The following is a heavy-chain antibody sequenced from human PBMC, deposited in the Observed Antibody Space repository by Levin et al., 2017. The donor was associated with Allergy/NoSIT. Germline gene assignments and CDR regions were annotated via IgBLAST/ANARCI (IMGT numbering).Heavy chain of an antibody. Sequence: PGGSLRLSCAASGFTFNNYWMSWVRQAPGKGLECVANIKEDGSRKYYVDSVKGRFTISRDNAKNSLYLEMNSLRAEDTAVYYCAKMEGKGWFRSDNWGQGTLVTVSS. CDR1: GFTFNNYW. CDR2: IKEDGSRK. CDR3: AKMEGKGWFRSDN. J-gene: IGHJ4*02. V-gene: IGHV3-7*02. D-gene: IGHD6-19*01.